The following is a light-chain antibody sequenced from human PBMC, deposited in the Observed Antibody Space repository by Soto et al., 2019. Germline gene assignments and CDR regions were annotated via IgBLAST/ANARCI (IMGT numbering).Light chain of an antibody. J-gene: IGLJ2*01. CDR1: SSNIGSNY. V-gene: IGLV1-47*01. CDR2: RNN. CDR3: AAWDASLSGVV. Sequence: QSVLTQPPSASGTPGQRVTISCSGSSSNIGSNYVYWYQQLPGTAPKLFIYRNNQRPSGVPDLFSGSKSGTSASLAISGLRSEDETDYYCAAWDASLSGVVFGGETKLTVL.